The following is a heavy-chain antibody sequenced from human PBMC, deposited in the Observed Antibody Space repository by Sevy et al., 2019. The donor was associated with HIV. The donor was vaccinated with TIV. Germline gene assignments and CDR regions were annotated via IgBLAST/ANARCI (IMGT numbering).Heavy chain of an antibody. D-gene: IGHD2-15*01. V-gene: IGHV3-23*01. CDR3: ATAPRGCSGGSCYYQYYFDY. CDR1: GFTFSSYA. CDR2: ISGSGGST. J-gene: IGHJ4*02. Sequence: GGSLRLSCAASGFTFSSYAMSWVRQAPGKGLEWVSAISGSGGSTYYADSVKGRFTISRDNSKNTLYLQMNSLRAEDTAVYYCATAPRGCSGGSCYYQYYFDYWGQGTLVTVSS.